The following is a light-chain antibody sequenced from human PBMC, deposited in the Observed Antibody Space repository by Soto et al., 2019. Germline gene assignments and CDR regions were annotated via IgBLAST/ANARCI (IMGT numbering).Light chain of an antibody. V-gene: IGLV2-14*03. CDR3: SSYTSSSTLVV. J-gene: IGLJ2*01. CDR1: SSDVGAYNY. Sequence: QSALTQPASVSASPGQSITISCTGSSSDVGAYNYVSWYQQHPGKAPKLMIYDVSDRPSGVSNRFSGSKSGNTASLTISGLQAEDEADYYCSSYTSSSTLVVFGGGTQLTVL. CDR2: DVS.